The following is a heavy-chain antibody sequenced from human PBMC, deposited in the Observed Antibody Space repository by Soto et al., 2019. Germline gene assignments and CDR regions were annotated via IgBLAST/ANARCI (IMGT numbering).Heavy chain of an antibody. D-gene: IGHD2-15*01. Sequence: VQLVQYGAEVKKPGSSVKVSCTASGGTLSNYALSWVRQAPGQGLEWMGGINPVFGTPTYAPKFQGRVTITADESTSTAYMELSSLESGDTAVYYCARVGYWGNREATVTFDYWGQGTLGTVSS. V-gene: IGHV1-69*01. J-gene: IGHJ4*02. CDR3: ARVGYWGNREATVTFDY. CDR2: INPVFGTP. CDR1: GGTLSNYA.